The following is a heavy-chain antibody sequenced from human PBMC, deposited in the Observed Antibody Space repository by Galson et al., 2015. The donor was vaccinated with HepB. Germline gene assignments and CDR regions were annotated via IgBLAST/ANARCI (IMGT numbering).Heavy chain of an antibody. CDR2: ISGSGGST. CDR3: ARAPSSSWYLGWFDP. CDR1: GFTFSSYA. Sequence: SLRLSCAASGFTFSSYAMSWVRQAPGKGLEWVSAISGSGGSTYYADSVKGRFTISRDNSKNTLYLQMNSLRAEDTAVYYCARAPSSSWYLGWFDPWGQGTLVTVSS. J-gene: IGHJ5*02. V-gene: IGHV3-23*01. D-gene: IGHD6-13*01.